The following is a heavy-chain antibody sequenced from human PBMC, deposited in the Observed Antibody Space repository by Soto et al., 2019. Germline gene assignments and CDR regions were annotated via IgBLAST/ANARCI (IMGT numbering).Heavy chain of an antibody. D-gene: IGHD3-3*01. J-gene: IGHJ6*02. CDR2: IRSKANSYAT. Sequence: GGSLRLSCAASGFTLSGSATHWVRQASGKGLEWVGRIRSKANSYATAYAASVKGRFTISRDDSKNTAYLQMNSLKTEDTAVYYCTRLYDFWSGYAYGMDVWGQGTTVTVSS. CDR3: TRLYDFWSGYAYGMDV. V-gene: IGHV3-73*01. CDR1: GFTLSGSA.